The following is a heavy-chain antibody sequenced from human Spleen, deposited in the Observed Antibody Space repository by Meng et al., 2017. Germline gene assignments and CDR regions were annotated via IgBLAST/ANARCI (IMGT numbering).Heavy chain of an antibody. CDR1: GFSLSTSGAG. Sequence: ITLKESGPSLVKPTQTLTLTCTFSGFSLSTSGAGVGWIRQPPGKALEWLALIYWDDGKRYSPSLKNRLSITKDTSKNQVVLTVTNMDPVDTGTYYCAHSDSSTYYYAYWGQGTLVTVSS. J-gene: IGHJ4*02. CDR2: IYWDDGK. D-gene: IGHD2/OR15-2a*01. V-gene: IGHV2-5*02. CDR3: AHSDSSTYYYAY.